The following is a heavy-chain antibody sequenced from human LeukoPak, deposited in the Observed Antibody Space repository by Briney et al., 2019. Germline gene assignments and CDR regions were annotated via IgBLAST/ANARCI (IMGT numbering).Heavy chain of an antibody. Sequence: SETLALTCTVAGGSVSSGSYYWSWIRQPPGKGLEWIGYIYYSGSTNYNPSLKSRITISVDTSKTQFSLKLSSVTAADTAVYYCARALGYSGSYLAYWGQGTLVTVSS. V-gene: IGHV4-61*01. D-gene: IGHD1-26*01. CDR2: IYYSGST. CDR3: ARALGYSGSYLAY. CDR1: GGSVSSGSYY. J-gene: IGHJ4*02.